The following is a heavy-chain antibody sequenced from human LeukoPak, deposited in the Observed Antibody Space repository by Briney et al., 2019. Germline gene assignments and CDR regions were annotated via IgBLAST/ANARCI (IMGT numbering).Heavy chain of an antibody. Sequence: GGSLRLSCVGSGFIFSNAWMTWVRQAPGKGLEWVGRLKSKAVGGATDYAAPVKGRFTVSRDDSKNTLYLQMNSLKTEDTAVYYCTTMSAYCGGDCHDYWGQGTLVTVSS. CDR1: GFIFSNAW. D-gene: IGHD2-21*02. CDR2: LKSKAVGGAT. V-gene: IGHV3-15*01. CDR3: TTMSAYCGGDCHDY. J-gene: IGHJ4*02.